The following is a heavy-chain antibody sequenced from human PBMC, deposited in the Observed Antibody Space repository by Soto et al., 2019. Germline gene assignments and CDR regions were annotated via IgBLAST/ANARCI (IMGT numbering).Heavy chain of an antibody. D-gene: IGHD3-10*01. V-gene: IGHV4-4*07. CDR3: ARDIGSYAYGEGY. CDR2: VYSSGTT. CDR1: GGSINSYW. Sequence: SETLSLTCIVSGGSINSYWWSWIRQPAGKGLEWIGRVYSSGTTDYNPSLNSRATLSVETSKNQFSLKMSSVTAADTAVYYCARDIGSYAYGEGYWGQGIQVTVSS. J-gene: IGHJ4*02.